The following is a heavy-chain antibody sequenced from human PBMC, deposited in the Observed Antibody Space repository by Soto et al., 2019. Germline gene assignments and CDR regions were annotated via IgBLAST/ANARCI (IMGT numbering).Heavy chain of an antibody. CDR3: ARDYDSSGYPRYYFDY. Sequence: GGSLILSCAASGFTFSSYCMHWVRQAPGKGLEWVAGIWYDGSNKYYADSVKGRFTISRDNSKNTLYLQMNSLRAEDTAVYYCARDYDSSGYPRYYFDYWGQGTLVTVSS. D-gene: IGHD3-22*01. J-gene: IGHJ4*02. CDR2: IWYDGSNK. CDR1: GFTFSSYC. V-gene: IGHV3-33*01.